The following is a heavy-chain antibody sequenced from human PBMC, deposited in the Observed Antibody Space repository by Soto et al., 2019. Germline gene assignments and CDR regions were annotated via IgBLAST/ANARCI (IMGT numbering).Heavy chain of an antibody. V-gene: IGHV4-34*01. D-gene: IGHD2-2*01. CDR1: GGSFSGYY. Sequence: LETLSLTCAVYGGSFSGYYWSWIRQPPGKGLEWIGEINHSGSTNYNPSLKSRVTISVDTSKNQFSLKLSSVTAADTAVYYCARRDCSSNSCQGKSWFDPWGQGTLVTVSS. J-gene: IGHJ5*02. CDR2: INHSGST. CDR3: ARRDCSSNSCQGKSWFDP.